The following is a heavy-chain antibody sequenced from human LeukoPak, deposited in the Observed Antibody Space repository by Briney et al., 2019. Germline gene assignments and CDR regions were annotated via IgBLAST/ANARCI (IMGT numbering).Heavy chain of an antibody. CDR1: GGSISSYY. J-gene: IGHJ6*03. D-gene: IGHD2-15*01. Sequence: SETLSLTCTVSGGSISSYYWSWIRRPPGKGLEWIGYIYYSGSTNYNPSLKSRVTISVDTSKNQFSLKLSSVTAADTAVYYCARDADNYYYYYMDVWGKGTTVTISS. CDR2: IYYSGST. V-gene: IGHV4-59*12. CDR3: ARDADNYYYYYMDV.